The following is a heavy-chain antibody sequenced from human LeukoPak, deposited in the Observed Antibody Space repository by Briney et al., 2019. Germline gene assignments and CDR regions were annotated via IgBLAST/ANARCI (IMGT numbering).Heavy chain of an antibody. CDR1: GFTFSNYA. CDR2: ISGSGGST. Sequence: GGSLRLPCAASGFTFSNYAMSWVRQAPGKGLEWVSGISGSGGSTYYADSVKGRLTISRDNSKNTLYLQMDSLRAEDTAVYYCAKVGTTADDWYFDLWGRGTLVTVSS. CDR3: AKVGTTADDWYFDL. D-gene: IGHD1-1*01. J-gene: IGHJ2*01. V-gene: IGHV3-23*01.